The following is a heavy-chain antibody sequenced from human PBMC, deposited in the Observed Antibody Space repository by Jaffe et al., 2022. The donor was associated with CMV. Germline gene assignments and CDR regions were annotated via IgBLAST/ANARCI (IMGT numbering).Heavy chain of an antibody. Sequence: EVQLLESGGGLVQPGGSLRLSCAASGFTFSSYAMSWVRQAPGKGLEWVSAISGSGGSTYYADSVKGRFTISRDNSKNTLYLQMNSLRAEDTAVYYCAKNPGYDSSGYSHPFDYWGQGTLVTVSS. CDR3: AKNPGYDSSGYSHPFDY. V-gene: IGHV3-23*01. CDR2: ISGSGGST. CDR1: GFTFSSYA. D-gene: IGHD3-22*01. J-gene: IGHJ4*02.